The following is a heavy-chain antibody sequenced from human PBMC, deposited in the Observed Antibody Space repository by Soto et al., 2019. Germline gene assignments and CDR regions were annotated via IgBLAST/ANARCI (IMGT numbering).Heavy chain of an antibody. J-gene: IGHJ4*02. CDR3: ARETSVAGPYFDY. D-gene: IGHD6-19*01. V-gene: IGHV3-30-3*01. CDR1: GFTFISYA. CDR2: ISYDGSNK. Sequence: GGSLRLSCASSGFTFISYAMHGVRQAPGKGLEWVAVISYDGSNKYYADSVKGRFTISRDNSKNTLYLQMNSLRAEDTAVYYCARETSVAGPYFDYWGQGTLVTVSS.